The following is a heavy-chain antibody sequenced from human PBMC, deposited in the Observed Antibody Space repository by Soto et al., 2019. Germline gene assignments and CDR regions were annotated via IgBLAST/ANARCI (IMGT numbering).Heavy chain of an antibody. V-gene: IGHV3-30*18. D-gene: IGHD6-19*01. CDR2: ISYDGRNE. J-gene: IGHJ6*02. Sequence: QVKLVESGGGVVQPGGSLRLSCVASGFTFSRYAMHWVRQAPGKGLKWVAIISYDGRNEYYADSVKGRFTISRDNSKNTLYLQMNSLRAEDTAVYYCAKGRGGWRNYGMDVWGQGTTVTVSS. CDR1: GFTFSRYA. CDR3: AKGRGGWRNYGMDV.